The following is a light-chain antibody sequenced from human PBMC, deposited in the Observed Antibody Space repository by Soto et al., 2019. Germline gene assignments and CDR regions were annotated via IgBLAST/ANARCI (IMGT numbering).Light chain of an antibody. CDR3: STYTSSSTLHF. CDR2: DVS. Sequence: QSALTQPASVSGSPGQSITISCTGTSSDVGGYNYVSWYQQHPGKAPKLMIYDVSKRPSGVSNRFSGSKSGNTASLTISGLQAEDEADYSCSTYTSSSTLHFFGTGTKLTVL. V-gene: IGLV2-14*01. CDR1: SSDVGGYNY. J-gene: IGLJ1*01.